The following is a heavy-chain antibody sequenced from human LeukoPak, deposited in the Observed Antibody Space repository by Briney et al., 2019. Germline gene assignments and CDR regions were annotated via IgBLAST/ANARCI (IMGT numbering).Heavy chain of an antibody. J-gene: IGHJ4*02. CDR3: AKPSNLYSSGGGGPDY. D-gene: IGHD6-19*01. CDR2: ISGSGGSS. CDR1: GFTFSSYA. Sequence: GGSLRLSCAASGFTFSSYAMSWVRQAPGKGLGWVSAISGSGGSSYYADSVKGRFTISRDNSKNTLYLQMNSRRAEDTAVYYCAKPSNLYSSGGGGPDYWGQGTLVTVSS. V-gene: IGHV3-23*01.